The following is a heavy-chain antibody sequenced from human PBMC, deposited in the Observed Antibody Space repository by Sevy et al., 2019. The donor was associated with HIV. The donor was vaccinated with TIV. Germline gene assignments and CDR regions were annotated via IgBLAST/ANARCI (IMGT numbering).Heavy chain of an antibody. CDR3: AREENRELGTIPLDS. V-gene: IGHV3-48*02. Sequence: GGSLRLSCAASGFTFSHHNMNWVRQAPGKGLEWISSICKSGRTTYFADSVRGRFTISRDKAKNSLFLEMHSLTDEDTAVYYCAREENRELGTIPLDSWGRGIQVTVSS. D-gene: IGHD7-27*01. J-gene: IGHJ4*02. CDR1: GFTFSHHN. CDR2: ICKSGRTT.